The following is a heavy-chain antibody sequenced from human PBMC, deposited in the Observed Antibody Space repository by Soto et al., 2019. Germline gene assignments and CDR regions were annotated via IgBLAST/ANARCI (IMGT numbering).Heavy chain of an antibody. CDR1: GFTFRSYS. Sequence: GSLRLSCAASGFTFRSYSMNWVRQAPGKGLEWVSYISISSRTIYYADSVKGRSTISRDDAKNSLYLQMNSLRDVDTSVYYCARDNGIAGSFDPWRQGTLVTVYS. CDR3: ARDNGIAGSFDP. CDR2: ISISSRTI. D-gene: IGHD6-13*01. V-gene: IGHV3-48*02. J-gene: IGHJ5*02.